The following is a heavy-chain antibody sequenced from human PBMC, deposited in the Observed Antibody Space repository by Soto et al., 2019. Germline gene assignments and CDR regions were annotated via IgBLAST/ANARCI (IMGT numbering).Heavy chain of an antibody. V-gene: IGHV4-61*01. D-gene: IGHD4-17*01. Sequence: QVQLQESGPGLVKPSETLSLTCTVSGASVRSGSYYWSWVRQPPGRGLEWIGYIYDTGTTNYNPSLKSRVXMSVXTSKNQFSLKLNSLTAADTAVYYCARVEDYGDYFDYWGQGTLVTVSS. CDR1: GASVRSGSYY. CDR2: IYDTGTT. CDR3: ARVEDYGDYFDY. J-gene: IGHJ4*02.